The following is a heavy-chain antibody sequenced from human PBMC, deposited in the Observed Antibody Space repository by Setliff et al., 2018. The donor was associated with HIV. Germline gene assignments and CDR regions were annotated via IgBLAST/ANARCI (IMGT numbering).Heavy chain of an antibody. CDR1: GFIFSNYA. V-gene: IGHV3-21*01. CDR3: ARDTVSGSFDY. CDR2: ITATSSYI. J-gene: IGHJ4*02. Sequence: GSLRLSCAASGFIFSNYAMQWVRQAPGKGLEWVSSITATSSYIYYADSVKGRFTISRDNAKKSLYLQMNSLRVEDTAVYYCARDTVSGSFDYWGQGTLVTVSS.